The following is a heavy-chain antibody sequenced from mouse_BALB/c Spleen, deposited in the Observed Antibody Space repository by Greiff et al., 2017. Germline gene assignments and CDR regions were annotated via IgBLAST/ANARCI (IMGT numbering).Heavy chain of an antibody. V-gene: IGHV7-3*02. Sequence: EVKLMESGGGLVQPGGSLRLSCATSGFTFTDYYMSWVRQPPGKALEWLGFIRNKANGYTTEYSASVKGRFTISRDNSQSILYLQMNTLRAEDSATYYCARESYYGHLREGFFDYWGQGTTLTVSS. CDR2: IRNKANGYTT. CDR3: ARESYYGHLREGFFDY. CDR1: GFTFTDYY. D-gene: IGHD2-10*01. J-gene: IGHJ2*01.